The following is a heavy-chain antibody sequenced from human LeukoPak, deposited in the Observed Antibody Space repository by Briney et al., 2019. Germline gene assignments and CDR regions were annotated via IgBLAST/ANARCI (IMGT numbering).Heavy chain of an antibody. CDR3: ARDNGVGSGSFSPRRPLDF. D-gene: IGHD3-10*01. CDR2: ISTSSTI. J-gene: IGHJ4*02. Sequence: PGGSLRLACSASGFIFSNYSMTWVRQAPGKGLEWVSYISTSSTIYYADSVKGRFTISRDNAKNSLYLQMNSLRDEDTAVYYCARDNGVGSGSFSPRRPLDFWGQGTLVTVSS. CDR1: GFIFSNYS. V-gene: IGHV3-48*02.